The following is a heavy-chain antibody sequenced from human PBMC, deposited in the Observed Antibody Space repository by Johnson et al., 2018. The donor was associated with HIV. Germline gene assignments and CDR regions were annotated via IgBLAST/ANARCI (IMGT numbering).Heavy chain of an antibody. CDR2: ISFDGHNE. D-gene: IGHD3-10*01. J-gene: IGHJ3*02. Sequence: QVQLVESGGGLVQPGGSLRLSCAASGFTFSSYAMHWVRQAPGKGLEWVAVISFDGHNEYYADSVKGRFTISRDNSKNTLYMQMNSLRGEDTAMYYCARHRAAVLWFREGDTFDIWGQGTMVTVSS. CDR3: ARHRAAVLWFREGDTFDI. V-gene: IGHV3-30*04. CDR1: GFTFSSYA.